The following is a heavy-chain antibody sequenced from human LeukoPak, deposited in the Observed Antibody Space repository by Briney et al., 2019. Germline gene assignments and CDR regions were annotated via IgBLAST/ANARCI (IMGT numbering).Heavy chain of an antibody. D-gene: IGHD3-3*01. V-gene: IGHV1-18*01. Sequence: GASVKVSCKASGYTFTSDGISWVRQAPGQGLEWMGWISAYNGNTNYAQKLQGRVTMTTDTSTSTAYMELRSLRSDDTAVYYCARSGPPNYDFWSGYYNYFDYWGQGTLVTVSS. CDR3: ARSGPPNYDFWSGYYNYFDY. CDR2: ISAYNGNT. J-gene: IGHJ4*02. CDR1: GYTFTSDG.